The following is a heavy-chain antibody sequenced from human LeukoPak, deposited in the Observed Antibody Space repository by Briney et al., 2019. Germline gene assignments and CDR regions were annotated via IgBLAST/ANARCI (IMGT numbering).Heavy chain of an antibody. CDR1: GYTFTGYY. J-gene: IGHJ5*02. V-gene: IGHV1-2*02. Sequence: ASVKVSCKASGYTFTGYYMHWVRQAPGQGLEWMGWINPNSGGTNYAQKFQGRVTMTRDTSISTAYMELSRLRSDDTAVHYCARQTRGPRNWFDPWGQGTLVTVSS. CDR3: ARQTRGPRNWFDP. CDR2: INPNSGGT.